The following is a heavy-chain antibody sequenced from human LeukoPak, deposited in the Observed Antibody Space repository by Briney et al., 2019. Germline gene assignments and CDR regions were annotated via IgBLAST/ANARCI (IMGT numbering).Heavy chain of an antibody. CDR2: LHGGDTKP. J-gene: IGHJ4*02. D-gene: IGHD2-2*01. Sequence: GGSLRLSCAASGFSFSSNAMTWVRQAPGQGLEWVSSLHGGDTKPNYADSVKGRFTMSRDTSKNTLYLQMNSLRAEDTAVYYCAKFEYQLPFLFDYWGQGTLVTVSS. V-gene: IGHV3-23*01. CDR1: GFSFSSNA. CDR3: AKFEYQLPFLFDY.